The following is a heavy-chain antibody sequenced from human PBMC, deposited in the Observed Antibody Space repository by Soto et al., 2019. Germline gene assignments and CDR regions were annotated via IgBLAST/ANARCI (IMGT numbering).Heavy chain of an antibody. D-gene: IGHD2-2*01. CDR1: WCTCINHA. J-gene: IGHJ6*02. V-gene: IGHV3-23*01. CDR3: AVPVPAATHYDYYDMDV. CDR2: ISGRGDTT. Sequence: VGPKRLSCGGSWCTCINHAGPRIRQEPGKGLEWVSHISGRGDTTYYADSVKGRFTISRDNFKSTLYLQMNSLRADDTAVYYCAVPVPAATHYDYYDMDVWGQGTTVTVSS.